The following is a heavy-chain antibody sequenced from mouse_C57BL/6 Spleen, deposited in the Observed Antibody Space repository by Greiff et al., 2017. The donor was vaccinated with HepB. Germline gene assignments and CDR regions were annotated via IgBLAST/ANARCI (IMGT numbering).Heavy chain of an antibody. CDR3: ARSPLLRRDWYFDV. V-gene: IGHV1-18*01. D-gene: IGHD1-2*01. Sequence: EVQLQQSGPELVKPGASVKIPCKASGYTFTDYNMDWVKQSHGKSLEWIGDINPNNGGTIYNQKFKGKATLTVDKSSSTAYMELRSLTSEDTAVYYCARSPLLRRDWYFDVWGTGTTVTVSS. CDR2: INPNNGGT. CDR1: GYTFTDYN. J-gene: IGHJ1*03.